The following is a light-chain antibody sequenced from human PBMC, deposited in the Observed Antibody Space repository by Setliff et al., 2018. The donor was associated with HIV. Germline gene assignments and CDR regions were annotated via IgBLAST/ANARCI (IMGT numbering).Light chain of an antibody. J-gene: IGLJ1*01. V-gene: IGLV8-61*01. Sequence: QTVVTQEPSFSVSPGGTVTLTCGLTSGSVSTSYYPSWYQQTPGQALRTLIYSTNTRFSGVPDRFSGSILGNKAALTITGAQADDESDYYCVLFMGLGIHVFGTGTKVTVL. CDR3: VLFMGLGIHV. CDR1: SGSVSTSYY. CDR2: STN.